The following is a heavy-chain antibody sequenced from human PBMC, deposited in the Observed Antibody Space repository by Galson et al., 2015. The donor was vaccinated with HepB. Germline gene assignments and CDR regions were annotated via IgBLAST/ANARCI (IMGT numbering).Heavy chain of an antibody. CDR3: VRERGLGELAH. V-gene: IGHV4-30-4*01. Sequence: TLSLTCSVPGGSISSGDYYWSWIRQPPGKGLEWIGYIYHSGSAYYNPSLQGRTTISADASRNQFSLKLRSATAADTAVYFCVRERGLGELAHWGQGMLVTVST. CDR1: GGSISSGDYY. CDR2: IYHSGSA. J-gene: IGHJ4*02. D-gene: IGHD3-10*01.